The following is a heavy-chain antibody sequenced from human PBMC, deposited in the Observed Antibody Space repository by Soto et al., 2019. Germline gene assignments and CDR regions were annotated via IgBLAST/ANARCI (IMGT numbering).Heavy chain of an antibody. D-gene: IGHD2-21*01. Sequence: EVQLVESGGGSVQPGGSLRLSCAASGFTFSNYWMYWVRQAPGKGLVWVSRVNNDGTDTTHADSVQGRFTISGDNAENTLYLQMNSLRAEDTAVYYCARAGLQHALDVWGQGSTVTVSS. CDR3: ARAGLQHALDV. J-gene: IGHJ6*02. V-gene: IGHV3-74*03. CDR1: GFTFSNYW. CDR2: VNNDGTDT.